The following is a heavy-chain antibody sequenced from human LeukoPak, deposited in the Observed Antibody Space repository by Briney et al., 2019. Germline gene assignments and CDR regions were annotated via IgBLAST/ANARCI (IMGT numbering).Heavy chain of an antibody. CDR3: ARGPPYYDFWSGYYDY. J-gene: IGHJ4*02. Sequence: PGGSLRVSCAASGFSLSNYWMHWVRQAPGKGLMWVSQISPDGSQTFYADSVKGRFTISRDNSKNTLYVQMNSLRAEDTAVYYCARGPPYYDFWSGYYDYWGQGTLVTVSS. V-gene: IGHV3-74*01. D-gene: IGHD3-3*01. CDR1: GFSLSNYW. CDR2: ISPDGSQT.